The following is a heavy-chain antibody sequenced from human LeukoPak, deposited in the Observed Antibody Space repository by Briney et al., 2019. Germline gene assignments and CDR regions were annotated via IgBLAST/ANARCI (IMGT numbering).Heavy chain of an antibody. V-gene: IGHV3-11*06. CDR2: ISSSSSYT. CDR1: GFTFSDYY. J-gene: IGHJ4*02. CDR3: ARYGSGSNYFDY. Sequence: PGGSLRLSCAASGFTFSDYYMSWIRQAPGKGLEWVSYISSSSSYTNYADSVKGRFTISRDNAKNSLYLQMNSLRAEDTAVYYCARYGSGSNYFDYWGQGTLVTVSS. D-gene: IGHD3-10*01.